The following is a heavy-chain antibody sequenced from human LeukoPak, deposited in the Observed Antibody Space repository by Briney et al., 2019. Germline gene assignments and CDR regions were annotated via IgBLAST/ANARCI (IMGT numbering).Heavy chain of an antibody. CDR1: GFTFSSYW. V-gene: IGHV3-7*01. J-gene: IGHJ6*02. CDR3: ASEVEYCSGGSCYRYGMDV. Sequence: GGSLRLSCAASGFTFSSYWMSWVRQAPGKGLEWVANIKQDGSEKYYVDSVKGRFTISRDNAKNSLYLQMHSLRAEDTAVYYCASEVEYCSGGSCYRYGMDVWGQGTTVTVSS. CDR2: IKQDGSEK. D-gene: IGHD2-15*01.